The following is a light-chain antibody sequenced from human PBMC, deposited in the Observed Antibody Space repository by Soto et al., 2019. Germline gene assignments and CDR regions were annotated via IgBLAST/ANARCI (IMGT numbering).Light chain of an antibody. CDR3: QKNNSAPLT. V-gene: IGKV1-27*01. J-gene: IGKJ4*01. CDR2: ATS. Sequence: DVQMTQSPSSLSDFVGDRVTITCRASQGIAPYLAWFQQKPGKVPKLLIYATSTLQSGVPSRFSGSGSGTAFTLTINSLQPEDVGTYYCQKNNSAPLTFGGGNKVEIK. CDR1: QGIAPY.